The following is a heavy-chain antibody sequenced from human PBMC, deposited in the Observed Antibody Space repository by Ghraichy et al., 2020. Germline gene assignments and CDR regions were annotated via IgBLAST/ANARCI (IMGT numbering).Heavy chain of an antibody. CDR3: AGSFTVIRYFDL. CDR1: GGSITSSNYY. Sequence: SETLSLTCAGSGGSITSSNYYWGWIRQTPGKGLEWIGSIHHSGSTYYNPSLKSRLTISADTSKNQFSLKLSSVTAADTAVYYCAGSFTVIRYFDLWGRGTLVTVSS. J-gene: IGHJ2*01. CDR2: IHHSGST. V-gene: IGHV4-39*01. D-gene: IGHD4-23*01.